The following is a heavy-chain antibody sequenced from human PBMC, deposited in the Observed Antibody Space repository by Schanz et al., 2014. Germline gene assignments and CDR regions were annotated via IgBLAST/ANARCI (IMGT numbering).Heavy chain of an antibody. CDR2: ISGTGTKT. V-gene: IGHV3-23*04. J-gene: IGHJ4*02. D-gene: IGHD2-15*01. CDR3: AKVREWWPYYFDY. Sequence: DVQLVESGGGLVQPGGSLRLSCVASGFSISRYATSWVRQAPGKGLEWVSGISGTGTKTYYADSVKSRFTISRDNSKNTVFLQMNSLRAEDTAVYYCAKVREWWPYYFDYWGQGTLVTVSS. CDR1: GFSISRYA.